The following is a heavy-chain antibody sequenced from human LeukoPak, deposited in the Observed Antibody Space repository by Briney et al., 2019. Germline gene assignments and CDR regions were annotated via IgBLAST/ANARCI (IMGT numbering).Heavy chain of an antibody. CDR2: ISSSGSTI. J-gene: IGHJ4*02. CDR1: GFTFSSYE. V-gene: IGHV3-48*03. CDR3: AKDRIYYYDSSGYYGYYFDY. Sequence: AGGSLRPSCAASGFTFSSYEMNWVRQAPGKGLEWVSYISSSGSTIYYADSVKGRFTISRDNAKNSLYLQMNSLRAEDTAVYYCAKDRIYYYDSSGYYGYYFDYWGQGTLDSVSS. D-gene: IGHD3-22*01.